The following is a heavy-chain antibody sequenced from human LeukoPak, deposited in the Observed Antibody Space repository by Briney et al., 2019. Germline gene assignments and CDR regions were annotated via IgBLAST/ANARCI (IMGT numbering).Heavy chain of an antibody. V-gene: IGHV1-8*02. Sequence: ASVKVSCKASGYTFTSYFMHWVRQATGQGLEWLGWMSASSGDTGYAQKFQGRVCMTRATSISTAYLELSSLTFEDTAVYYCARTPPKGDIDYWGQGTLVTVSS. D-gene: IGHD2-21*02. J-gene: IGHJ4*02. CDR3: ARTPPKGDIDY. CDR1: GYTFTSYF. CDR2: MSASSGDT.